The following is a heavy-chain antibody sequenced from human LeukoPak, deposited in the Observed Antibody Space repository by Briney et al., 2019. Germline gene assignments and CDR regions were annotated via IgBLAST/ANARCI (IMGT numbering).Heavy chain of an antibody. CDR2: ISGSGGST. J-gene: IGHJ4*02. D-gene: IGHD3-22*01. Sequence: GGSLRLSCAASGFTFSSYAMSWVRQAPGKGLEWVSAISGSGGSTYYADSVKGRFTISRDNSKNTLYLQMNSLRAEDTAVYYCAKIVRYYYDSSGYGGDFDYWGQGTLVTVSS. V-gene: IGHV3-23*01. CDR3: AKIVRYYYDSSGYGGDFDY. CDR1: GFTFSSYA.